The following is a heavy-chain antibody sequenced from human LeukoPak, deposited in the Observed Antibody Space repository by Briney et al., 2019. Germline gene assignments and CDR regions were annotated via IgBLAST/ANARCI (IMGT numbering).Heavy chain of an antibody. CDR2: LYNTRNT. D-gene: IGHD4-23*01. CDR3: AREKNGNEPFDD. CDR1: GASISSYY. Sequence: SETLSLTCTVSGASISSYYWSWVRQPPGKGLEWIGYLYNTRNTYYNPSLKSRVTISVDTSKYQCSLKVSSVTAADTAVYYCAREKNGNEPFDDWGQGTLVTVSS. V-gene: IGHV4-59*01. J-gene: IGHJ4*02.